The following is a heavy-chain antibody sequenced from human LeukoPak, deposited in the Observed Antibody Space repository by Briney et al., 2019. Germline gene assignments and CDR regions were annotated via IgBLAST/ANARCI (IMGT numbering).Heavy chain of an antibody. J-gene: IGHJ6*03. CDR1: GFTLSSYA. D-gene: IGHD3-10*01. Sequence: GGSLRLSCAASGFTLSSYAMSWVRQAPGKGLEWVSSISSSSSYIYYADSVKGRFTISRDNAKNTLYLQMNSLRAEDTAVYYCARDRVRFGEFLEGMDVWGKGTTVTISS. CDR2: ISSSSSYI. V-gene: IGHV3-21*01. CDR3: ARDRVRFGEFLEGMDV.